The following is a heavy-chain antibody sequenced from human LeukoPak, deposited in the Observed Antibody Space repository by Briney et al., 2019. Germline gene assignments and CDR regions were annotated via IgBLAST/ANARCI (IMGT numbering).Heavy chain of an antibody. J-gene: IGHJ6*03. Sequence: GASVKVSCKASGYTFTSYYMHWVRQAPGQGLEWMGIINPSGGSTSYAQKFQGRVTMTRDTSTSTVYMELSSLRSEDTAVYYCASNGQQLAYYYYYMDVWGKGTTVTVSS. CDR1: GYTFTSYY. D-gene: IGHD6-13*01. V-gene: IGHV1-46*01. CDR2: INPSGGST. CDR3: ASNGQQLAYYYYYMDV.